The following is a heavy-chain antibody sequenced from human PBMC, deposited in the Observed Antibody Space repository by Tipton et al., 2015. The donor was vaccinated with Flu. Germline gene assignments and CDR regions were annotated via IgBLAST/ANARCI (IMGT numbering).Heavy chain of an antibody. CDR3: ARTGEDV. V-gene: IGHV3-7*01. Sequence: GLVKPSETLSLTCTVSGGSISSYYWSWVRQAPGKGLEWVANINQYGSEKFYVDSVKGRFTISRDNAKNSLYLQMNSLRAEDTAVYYCARTGEDVWGQGTTVTVSS. J-gene: IGHJ6*02. D-gene: IGHD1-1*01. CDR2: INQYGSEK. CDR1: GGSISSYY.